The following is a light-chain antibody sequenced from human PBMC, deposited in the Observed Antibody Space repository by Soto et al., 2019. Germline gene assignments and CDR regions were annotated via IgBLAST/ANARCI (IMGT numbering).Light chain of an antibody. CDR3: QQRYNWPQT. CDR1: QSVSRT. V-gene: IGKV3-11*01. J-gene: IGKJ1*01. Sequence: EVVLTQSPATLSLSPGERANLSCRTSQSVSRTLAWYQQKSGQAPRLLIYDASNRATGIPTRFSGSGSGTDFTLTISSLEPEDSAVYYCQQRYNWPQTFGQGTKVEIK. CDR2: DAS.